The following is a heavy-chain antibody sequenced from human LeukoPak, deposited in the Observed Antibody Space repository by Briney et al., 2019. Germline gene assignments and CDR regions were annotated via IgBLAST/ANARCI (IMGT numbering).Heavy chain of an antibody. D-gene: IGHD3-22*01. Sequence: GASVKVSCKASGYTFTGYYMHWVRQAPGQGLEWMGWINPNSGGTNYAQKFQGRVTMTRDTSISTAYMELSRLRSDDTAVYYCARCLRITMIVEGYYYMDVWGKGTTVTVSS. V-gene: IGHV1-2*02. J-gene: IGHJ6*03. CDR2: INPNSGGT. CDR1: GYTFTGYY. CDR3: ARCLRITMIVEGYYYMDV.